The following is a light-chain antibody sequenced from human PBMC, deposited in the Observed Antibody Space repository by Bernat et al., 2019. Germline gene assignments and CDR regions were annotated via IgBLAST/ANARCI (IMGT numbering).Light chain of an antibody. CDR1: ISDVGTYNY. J-gene: IGLJ3*02. CDR2: DVT. V-gene: IGLV2-14*03. Sequence: QSALAQPASVSGSPGQSITISCTGTISDVGTYNYVSWYQQHPGKAPKLMIYDVTNRPSGVSNRFSGSKSGNTASLTISGLQAEDEADYYRSSYTSSSTWVFGGGTTLTVL. CDR3: SSYTSSSTWV.